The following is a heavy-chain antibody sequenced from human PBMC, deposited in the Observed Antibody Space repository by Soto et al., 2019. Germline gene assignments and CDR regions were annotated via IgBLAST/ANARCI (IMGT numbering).Heavy chain of an antibody. Sequence: ASVKVSCKASGYSFTNNDVSWVRQATGQGLEWMGWMNPGSGDTGYAQKFQGRVTMTRDISTATACMELSSLRSEDTAVYYCATAVIVVVVAATQLDYWGQGTLVTVSS. CDR2: MNPGSGDT. CDR1: GYSFTNND. J-gene: IGHJ4*02. V-gene: IGHV1-8*01. D-gene: IGHD2-15*01. CDR3: ATAVIVVVVAATQLDY.